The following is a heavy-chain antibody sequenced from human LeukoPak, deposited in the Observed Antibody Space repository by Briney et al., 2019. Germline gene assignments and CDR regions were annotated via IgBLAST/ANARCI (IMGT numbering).Heavy chain of an antibody. Sequence: ASVTVSCTASGYTFTSYYMHWVRQAPGQGLEWMGIINPSGGSTSYAQKFQGRVTMTRDTSTSTVYMELSSLRSEDTAVYYCARGNVQRDFDYWGQGTLVTVSS. V-gene: IGHV1-46*01. CDR3: ARGNVQRDFDY. CDR2: INPSGGST. D-gene: IGHD3-10*02. CDR1: GYTFTSYY. J-gene: IGHJ4*02.